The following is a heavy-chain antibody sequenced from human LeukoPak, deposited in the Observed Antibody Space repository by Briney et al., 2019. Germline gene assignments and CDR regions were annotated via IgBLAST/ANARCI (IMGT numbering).Heavy chain of an antibody. V-gene: IGHV3-74*01. CDR2: INSDGSST. D-gene: IGHD1-1*01. J-gene: IGHJ3*02. CDR3: AREGYGDAFDI. Sequence: GGSLRLPCAASGFTFSSYWMHWVRQAPGKGLVWVSRINSDGSSTSYADSVKGRFTISRDNAKNTLYLQMNSLRAEDTAVYYCAREGYGDAFDIWGQGTMVTGSS. CDR1: GFTFSSYW.